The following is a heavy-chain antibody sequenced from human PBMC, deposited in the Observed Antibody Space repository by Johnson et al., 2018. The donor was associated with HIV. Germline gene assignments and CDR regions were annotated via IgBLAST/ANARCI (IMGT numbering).Heavy chain of an antibody. V-gene: IGHV3-30*18. J-gene: IGHJ3*02. Sequence: VQLVESGGGVVQPGRSLRLSCAASGFTFSSYGMHWVRQAPGEGLEWVAVTSNDGTNTYYADSVKGRFTISRDNSKNTLYLQMNSLRAEDTAVYYCAKGGSAVAVAFDIWGQGTMVTVSS. D-gene: IGHD6-19*01. CDR3: AKGGSAVAVAFDI. CDR2: TSNDGTNT. CDR1: GFTFSSYG.